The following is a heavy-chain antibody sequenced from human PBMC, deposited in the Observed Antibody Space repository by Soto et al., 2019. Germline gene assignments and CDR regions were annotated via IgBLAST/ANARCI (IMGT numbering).Heavy chain of an antibody. CDR2: ISGSGTST. V-gene: IGHV3-23*01. CDR1: EFTFSSSA. Sequence: GGSLRLSCAASEFTFSSSALSWVRQAPGKGLEWVSTISGSGTSTYYADSVKGRFTVSRDNSKNTLYLQINSLRPEDTAVYYCAKDPIYTSGTYTDYWGRGTLVTVSS. CDR3: AKDPIYTSGTYTDY. J-gene: IGHJ4*02. D-gene: IGHD3-10*01.